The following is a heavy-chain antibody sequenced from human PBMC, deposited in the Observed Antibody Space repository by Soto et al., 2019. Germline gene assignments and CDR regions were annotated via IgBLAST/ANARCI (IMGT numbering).Heavy chain of an antibody. CDR2: IYYSGST. CDR1: GGSISSSSYY. CDR3: ARQPRILTGYSGHFDY. D-gene: IGHD3-9*01. Sequence: PSETLSLTCTVSGGSISSSSYYWGWIRQPPGKGLEWIGSIYYSGSTYYNPSLKSRVTISVDTSKNQFSLKLSSVTAAGTAVYYCARQPRILTGYSGHFDYWGRGTLVTVSS. J-gene: IGHJ4*02. V-gene: IGHV4-39*01.